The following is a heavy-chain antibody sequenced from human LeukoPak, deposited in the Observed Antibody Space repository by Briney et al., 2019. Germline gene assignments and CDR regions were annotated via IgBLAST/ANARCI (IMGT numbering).Heavy chain of an antibody. Sequence: GGSLRLSCAASGFTFSSYSMNWVRQAPGKGLEWVSSISSSSSYIYYADSVKGRFAISRDNAKNSLYLQMNSLRAEDTAVYYCARQPGDSFGMDVWGQGTTVTVSS. V-gene: IGHV3-21*01. J-gene: IGHJ6*02. CDR2: ISSSSSYI. CDR3: ARQPGDSFGMDV. CDR1: GFTFSSYS. D-gene: IGHD1-14*01.